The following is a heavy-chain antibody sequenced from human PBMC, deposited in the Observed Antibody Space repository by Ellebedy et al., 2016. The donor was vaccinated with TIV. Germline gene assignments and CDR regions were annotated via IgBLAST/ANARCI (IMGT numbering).Heavy chain of an antibody. CDR3: AIEPSYSSSANYNYYFGMDV. J-gene: IGHJ6*02. CDR1: GFTFSSYG. V-gene: IGHV3-33*01. CDR2: IWYDGSYE. Sequence: GESLKISCAASGFTFSSYGMHWVRQAPGKGLEWVAVIWYDGSYEYYADSVKGRFTISRDNSKNTLFLQMNSLRVEDTAVYYCAIEPSYSSSANYNYYFGMDVWGQGTTVTVSS. D-gene: IGHD6-6*01.